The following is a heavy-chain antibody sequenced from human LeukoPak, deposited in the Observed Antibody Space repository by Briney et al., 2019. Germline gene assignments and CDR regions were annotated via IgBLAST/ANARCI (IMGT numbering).Heavy chain of an antibody. CDR2: IYYSGST. Sequence: SETLSLTCTVSGVSISSYYWRWIRQPPGKGLEWIGYIYYSGSTNYNPSLKSRVTISVDTFKNQFSLKLSSVTAADTAVYYCARGVAVAGTFDYWGQGTLVTVSS. CDR1: GVSISSYY. J-gene: IGHJ4*02. CDR3: ARGVAVAGTFDY. D-gene: IGHD6-19*01. V-gene: IGHV4-59*01.